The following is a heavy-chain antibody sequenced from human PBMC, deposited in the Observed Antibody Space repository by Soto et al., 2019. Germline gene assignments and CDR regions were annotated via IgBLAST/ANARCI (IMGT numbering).Heavy chain of an antibody. Sequence: QVQLQESGPGLVKPSETLSLTCNVSGGSVSRGDYFWSWIRPPPGKRLEWIGYIYHNGDSSYNPSLKSRVTRSIDTSKNQFSLKLRSVTAADTAVYYCARDRRIAVPRRAFDICGQGSRVTVSS. CDR3: ARDRRIAVPRRAFDI. CDR1: GGSVSRGDYF. D-gene: IGHD6-19*01. J-gene: IGHJ3*02. CDR2: IYHNGDS. V-gene: IGHV4-61*08.